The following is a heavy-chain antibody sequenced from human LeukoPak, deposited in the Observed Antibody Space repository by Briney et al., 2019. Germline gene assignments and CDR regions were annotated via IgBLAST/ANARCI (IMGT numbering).Heavy chain of an antibody. J-gene: IGHJ4*02. CDR3: ARGGQYSSSWYGYFDY. D-gene: IGHD6-13*01. V-gene: IGHV3-33*01. Sequence: GGSLRLSCAASGFTFSSYGMHWVRQAPGKGGEWGEVIWYDGSNKYYADSVRGRFTISRDNSKNTLYLQMNSLRAEDTAVYYCARGGQYSSSWYGYFDYWGQGTLVTVSS. CDR1: GFTFSSYG. CDR2: IWYDGSNK.